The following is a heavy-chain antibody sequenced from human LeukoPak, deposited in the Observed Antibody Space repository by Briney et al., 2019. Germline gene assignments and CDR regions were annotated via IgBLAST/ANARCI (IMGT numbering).Heavy chain of an antibody. V-gene: IGHV3-15*01. J-gene: IGHJ2*01. CDR1: GLSLGNAW. CDR2: IRAKVDGGTV. D-gene: IGHD1-1*01. Sequence: GGSLRLSCAASGLSLGNAWMSWVRQVPGKGLEWLGRIRAKVDGGTVDYAAPVKGRFTISRDESENTLYLHLTSLKIEDAAVYYCTSLGGDNWFDWYFDLWGRGTLVTVSS. CDR3: TSLGGDNWFDWYFDL.